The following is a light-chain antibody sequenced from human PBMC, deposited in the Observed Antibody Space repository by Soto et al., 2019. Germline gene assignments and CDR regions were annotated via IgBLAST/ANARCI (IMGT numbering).Light chain of an antibody. CDR2: KAS. Sequence: DIQITHSPSPLSGSVLYTATITCRASQSITTWLAWYQQKPGKGPNLLIYKASTLVSGVPARFSGGGSGTEFTLNITSLQPDDFATYYCQQYNSYFRTFGQGTKVDI. CDR1: QSITTW. J-gene: IGKJ1*01. V-gene: IGKV1-5*03. CDR3: QQYNSYFRT.